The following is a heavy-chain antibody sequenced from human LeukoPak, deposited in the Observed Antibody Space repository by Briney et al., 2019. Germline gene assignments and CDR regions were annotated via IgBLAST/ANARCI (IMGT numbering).Heavy chain of an antibody. CDR3: AKRESEQRYFMDV. D-gene: IGHD1/OR15-1a*01. J-gene: IGHJ6*02. CDR2: ISDSGGST. V-gene: IGHV3-23*01. Sequence: PGGCLRLSCAASGFTFSSYAMRWVRQAPGKGLEWVSAISDSGGSTYYADSVKGRFTISRDNSKNTLYLQMNSLRAGDTAVYYCAKRESEQRYFMDVWGQGTRVSVSS. CDR1: GFTFSSYA.